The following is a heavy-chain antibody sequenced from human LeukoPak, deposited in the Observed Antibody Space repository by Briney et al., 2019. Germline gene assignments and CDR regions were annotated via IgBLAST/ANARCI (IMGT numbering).Heavy chain of an antibody. CDR3: ARDDCSSISCYGS. CDR2: ISGSGGST. Sequence: GGSLRLSCAASGFTFSSYAMSWVRQAPGKGLEWVSAISGSGGSTYYADSVKGRFTISRDNSKNTLYLQMNSLRAEDTAVYYCARDDCSSISCYGSWGQGTLVTVSS. V-gene: IGHV3-23*01. J-gene: IGHJ4*02. CDR1: GFTFSSYA. D-gene: IGHD2-2*01.